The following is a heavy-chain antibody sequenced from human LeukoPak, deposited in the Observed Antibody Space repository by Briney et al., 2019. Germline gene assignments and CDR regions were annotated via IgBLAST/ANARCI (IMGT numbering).Heavy chain of an antibody. CDR3: ARYGVGATHFDY. CDR1: GFTFSSYG. J-gene: IGHJ4*02. V-gene: IGHV3-30*03. CDR2: ISYDGSNK. D-gene: IGHD1-26*01. Sequence: GGSLRLSCAASGFTFSSYGMHWVRQAPGKGLEWVAVISYDGSNKYYADSVKGRFTISRDNSKNTLYLQMNSLRTDDTAVYYCARYGVGATHFDYWGQGTLVTVSS.